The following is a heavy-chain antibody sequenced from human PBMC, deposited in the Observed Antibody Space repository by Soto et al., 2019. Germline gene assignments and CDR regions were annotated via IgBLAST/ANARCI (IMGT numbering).Heavy chain of an antibody. Sequence: QVQLVQSGAEVKKPGSSVKVSCKASGGTFSSYAITWVRQAPGQGLEWMGGIIPIFGTANHAQKFQGRVTISADESTSTAYMELSSLRSDDTAVYYCARDRGPSSGYYPYWFDPWGQGTLVTVSS. V-gene: IGHV1-69*12. CDR1: GGTFSSYA. CDR3: ARDRGPSSGYYPYWFDP. J-gene: IGHJ5*02. D-gene: IGHD3-22*01. CDR2: IIPIFGTA.